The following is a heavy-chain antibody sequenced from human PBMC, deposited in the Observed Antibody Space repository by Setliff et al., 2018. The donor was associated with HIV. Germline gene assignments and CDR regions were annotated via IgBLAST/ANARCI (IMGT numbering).Heavy chain of an antibody. CDR3: ARLIHTGLLYFDF. V-gene: IGHV4-39*01. D-gene: IGHD2-8*02. J-gene: IGHJ4*02. Sequence: SETLSLTCTVSGGSIGSYYYYWGWIRQPPGKELEWIATIYYTGSTYYNPSLKSRVTISVDTSKNQFSLKLTSVTAADTSVYFCARLIHTGLLYFDFWGLGTLVTVSS. CDR1: GGSIGSYYYY. CDR2: IYYTGST.